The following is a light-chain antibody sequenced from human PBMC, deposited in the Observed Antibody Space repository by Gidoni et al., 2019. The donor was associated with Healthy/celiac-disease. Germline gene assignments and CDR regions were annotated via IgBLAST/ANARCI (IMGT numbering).Light chain of an antibody. CDR1: QSLLHSNGYNY. CDR2: LGS. J-gene: IGKJ5*01. Sequence: DIVMTQSPLSLPVTPGEPASISCRSSQSLLHSNGYNYLDWYLQKPGQSPQLLIYLGSNRASGVPDRFSGSGSGTDFTLKISRVEAEDVGVYYCMQALQTRFXXXTRLEIK. CDR3: MQALQTR. V-gene: IGKV2-28*01.